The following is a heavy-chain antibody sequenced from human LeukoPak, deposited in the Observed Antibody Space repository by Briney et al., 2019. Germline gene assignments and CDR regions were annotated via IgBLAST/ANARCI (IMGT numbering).Heavy chain of an antibody. D-gene: IGHD6-19*01. CDR3: ARVSSSGWPDFDF. CDR2: IYPGDSDS. Sequence: GESLKISCKGSGYSFTSYWIGWVRQMSGKGLEWMGMIYPGDSDSRYSPSFEGQVTISADKSSTTAYLQWSGLKASDTAIYFCARVSSSGWPDFDFWGQGTLVTVSS. J-gene: IGHJ4*02. V-gene: IGHV5-51*01. CDR1: GYSFTSYW.